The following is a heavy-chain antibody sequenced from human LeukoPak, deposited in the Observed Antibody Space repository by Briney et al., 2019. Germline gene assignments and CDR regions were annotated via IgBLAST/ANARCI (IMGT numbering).Heavy chain of an antibody. J-gene: IGHJ4*02. Sequence: GGSLRLSCAASGFTFSSYAMHWVRQAPGKGLEWVAVISYDGSNKYYADSVKGRFTISRDNSKNTLYLQMNSLRAEDMAVYYCARMTTVTSRFDYWGQGTLVTVSS. CDR1: GFTFSSYA. CDR3: ARMTTVTSRFDY. V-gene: IGHV3-30-3*01. CDR2: ISYDGSNK. D-gene: IGHD4-17*01.